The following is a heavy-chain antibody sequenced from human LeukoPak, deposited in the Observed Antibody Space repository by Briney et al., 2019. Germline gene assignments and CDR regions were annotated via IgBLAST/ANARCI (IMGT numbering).Heavy chain of an antibody. CDR2: ISGSGDNT. J-gene: IGHJ4*02. V-gene: IGHV3-23*01. CDR1: RFSFSSYA. Sequence: GESLKISCAASRFSFSSYAMSWVRQAPGKGLEWVSGISGSGDNTYYADSVKGRFTISRDNSKNTLYLQMSSLRAEDTAVYYCAKDHWDYWGQGTLVTVSS. D-gene: IGHD1-1*01. CDR3: AKDHWDY.